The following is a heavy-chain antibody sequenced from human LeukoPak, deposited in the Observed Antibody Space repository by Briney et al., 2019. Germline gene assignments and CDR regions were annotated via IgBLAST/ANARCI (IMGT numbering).Heavy chain of an antibody. V-gene: IGHV3-74*01. CDR2: IRSDGSDT. J-gene: IGHJ4*02. CDR3: ARDPGSGYEEHFDY. CDR1: GFTFSDTW. D-gene: IGHD5-12*01. Sequence: PGGSLRLSCAASGFTFSDTWMHWVRQAPGEGLVWVSRIRSDGSDTRYAESVKGRFTISRDNAKNTLYLQMNSLRAEDTAVYYCARDPGSGYEEHFDYWGQGTLVTVSS.